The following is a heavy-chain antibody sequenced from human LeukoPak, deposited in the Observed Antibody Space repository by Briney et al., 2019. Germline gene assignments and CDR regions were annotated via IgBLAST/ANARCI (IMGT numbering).Heavy chain of an antibody. V-gene: IGHV4-59*01. CDR3: ARWWLIKGFDY. CDR1: GGSISSYY. Sequence: PSETLSLTCTVSGGSISSYYWSWIWQPPGKGLEWIGYIYYSGSTNYNPSLKSRVTISVDTSKNQFSLKLSSVTAADTAVYYCARWWLIKGFDYWGQGTLVTVSS. D-gene: IGHD6-19*01. J-gene: IGHJ4*02. CDR2: IYYSGST.